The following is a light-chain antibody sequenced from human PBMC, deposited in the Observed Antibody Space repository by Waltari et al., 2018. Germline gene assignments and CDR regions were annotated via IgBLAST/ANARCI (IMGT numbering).Light chain of an antibody. V-gene: IGLV4-69*01. Sequence: QLLVTQSPSASASLGASVKLPRTLSSGHTSYPIAWHPHQSEKGPRFLMSGNSDGEHTKGDGIPDRFSGSSSGAERYLTIYSLQSEDEADYYCQTWDTNIVVFGGGTKVTVL. CDR1: SGHTSYP. CDR3: QTWDTNIVV. J-gene: IGLJ2*01. CDR2: GNSDGEH.